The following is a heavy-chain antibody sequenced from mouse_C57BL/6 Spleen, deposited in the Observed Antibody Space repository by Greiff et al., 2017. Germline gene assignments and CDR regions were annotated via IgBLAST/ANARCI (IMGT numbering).Heavy chain of an antibody. CDR2: ISDGGSYT. J-gene: IGHJ4*01. CDR3: ARSLDSKGAMDY. Sequence: EVQLQESGGGLVKPGGSLKLSCAASGFTFSSYAMSWVRQTPEKRLEWVATISDGGSYTYYPDNVKGRFTISRDNAKNNLYLQMSHLKSEDTAMYYCARSLDSKGAMDYWGQGTSVTVSS. V-gene: IGHV5-4*01. D-gene: IGHD2-5*01. CDR1: GFTFSSYA.